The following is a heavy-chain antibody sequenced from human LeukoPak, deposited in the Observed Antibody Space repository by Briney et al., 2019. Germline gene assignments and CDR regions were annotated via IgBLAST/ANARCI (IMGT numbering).Heavy chain of an antibody. CDR2: IYSGGST. D-gene: IGHD2-15*01. CDR1: GFTVSSNY. J-gene: IGHJ4*02. Sequence: GGSLRLSCAASGFTVSSNYMSWVRQAPGKGLEWVSVIYSGGSTYYADSVKGRFTISRDNSKSTLYLQMNSLRAEDTAVYYCAREYSHYGLDYWGQGTLVTVSS. V-gene: IGHV3-66*01. CDR3: AREYSHYGLDY.